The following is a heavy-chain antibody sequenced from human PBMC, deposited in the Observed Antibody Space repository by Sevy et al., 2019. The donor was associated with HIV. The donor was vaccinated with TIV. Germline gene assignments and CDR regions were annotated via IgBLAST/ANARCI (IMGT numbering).Heavy chain of an antibody. D-gene: IGHD3-22*01. CDR2: MNPDSGKR. Sequence: ASVKVSCKTSGYTFTGYDINWVRQATGQGLEWMGWMNPDSGKRGYAPQFRGRVTLTTNTSTSTAYMELRSLRSEDSAVYFCVRADLDSDTFFYYYGMDLWGQGTTVTVSS. CDR3: VRADLDSDTFFYYYGMDL. V-gene: IGHV1-8*02. J-gene: IGHJ6*02. CDR1: GYTFTGYD.